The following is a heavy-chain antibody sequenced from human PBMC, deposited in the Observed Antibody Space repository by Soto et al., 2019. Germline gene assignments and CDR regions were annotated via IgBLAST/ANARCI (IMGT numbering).Heavy chain of an antibody. D-gene: IGHD3-10*01. CDR2: MNPNSGNT. CDR3: ARGIGRWFGYFDY. J-gene: IGHJ4*02. CDR1: GYTFTSYD. Sequence: QVQLVQSGAEVKKPGASVKVSCKASGYTFTSYDINWVRQATGQGLEWMGWMNPNSGNTDYAQKIQGRVTMNRNTSRSTAYMELSSLRSEDTAVYYCARGIGRWFGYFDYWGQGTLVTVSS. V-gene: IGHV1-8*01.